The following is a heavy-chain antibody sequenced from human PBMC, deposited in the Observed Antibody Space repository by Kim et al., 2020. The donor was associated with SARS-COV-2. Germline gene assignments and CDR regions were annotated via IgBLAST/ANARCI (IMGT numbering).Heavy chain of an antibody. CDR1: GYTFTSYA. J-gene: IGHJ6*02. CDR3: ARVMRTWDFYYGIDV. CDR2: INAGNGNT. D-gene: IGHD3-16*01. V-gene: IGHV1-3*01. Sequence: ASVKVSCKASGYTFTSYAMHWVRQAPGQRLEWMGWINAGNGNTKYSQKFQGSVTITRDTSASTAYMELSSLRSEDTAVYYCARVMRTWDFYYGIDVWGQGTPVTVSS.